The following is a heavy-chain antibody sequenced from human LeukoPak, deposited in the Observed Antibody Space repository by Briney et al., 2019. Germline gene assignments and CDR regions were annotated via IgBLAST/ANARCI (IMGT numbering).Heavy chain of an antibody. CDR1: GGSFSGYY. J-gene: IGHJ4*02. CDR2: INHSGST. CDR3: AGTLRHLDWFDDY. V-gene: IGHV4-34*01. D-gene: IGHD3-9*01. Sequence: PSETLSLTCAVYGGSFSGYYWSWIRQPPGKGLEWIGEINHSGSTNYNPSLKSRVTISVDTSKNQFSLKLSSVTAADTAVYYCAGTLRHLDWFDDYWGQGTLVTVSS.